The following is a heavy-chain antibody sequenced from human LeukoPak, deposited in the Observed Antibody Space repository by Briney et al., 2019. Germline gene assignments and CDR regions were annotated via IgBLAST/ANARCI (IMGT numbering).Heavy chain of an antibody. D-gene: IGHD3-10*01. CDR1: GFTFSNYA. J-gene: IGHJ6*04. Sequence: GRSLRLSCAASGFTFSNYAIHWVRQAPGKGLEWVAFIRYDGSNKYYADSVKGRFTISRDNSTNTLYLQMSSLKTEDTAVYYCAKLWFGELDVWGKGTTVTISS. CDR3: AKLWFGELDV. CDR2: IRYDGSNK. V-gene: IGHV3-30*04.